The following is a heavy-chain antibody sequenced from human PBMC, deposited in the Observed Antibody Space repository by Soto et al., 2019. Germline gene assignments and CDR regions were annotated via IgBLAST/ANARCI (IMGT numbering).Heavy chain of an antibody. CDR2: ISSSGSTI. V-gene: IGHV3-48*03. CDR1: GFTFSSYE. J-gene: IGHJ4*02. CDR3: ARDGRDDFWSGYYPLADY. Sequence: EVQLVESGGGLVQPGGSLRLSCAASGFTFSSYEMNWVRQAPGKGLEWVSYISSSGSTIYYADSVKGRFTNSRDNAKNSLYLQMNSLRAEDTAVYYCARDGRDDFWSGYYPLADYWGQGTLVTVSS. D-gene: IGHD3-3*01.